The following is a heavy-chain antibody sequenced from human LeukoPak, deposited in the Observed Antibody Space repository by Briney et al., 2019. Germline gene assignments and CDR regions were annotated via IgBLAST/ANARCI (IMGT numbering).Heavy chain of an antibody. V-gene: IGHV4-59*08. CDR3: ARTRRSWFDP. J-gene: IGHJ5*02. CDR2: IYYSGST. CDR1: GGSISSYY. D-gene: IGHD1-14*01. Sequence: SPSETLSLTCTVPGGSISSYYWSWIRQPPGKGLEWIGYIYYSGSTNYNPPLKSRVTISVDTSKNQFSLKLSSVTAADTAVYYCARTRRSWFDPWGQGTLVTVSS.